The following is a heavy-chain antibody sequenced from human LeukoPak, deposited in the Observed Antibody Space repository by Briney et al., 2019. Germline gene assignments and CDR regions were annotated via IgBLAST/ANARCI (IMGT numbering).Heavy chain of an antibody. V-gene: IGHV3-11*01. CDR2: IRSSGNTI. CDR1: GFTFSDHY. CDR3: ARDNWVDC. Sequence: GGSLRLSRAASGFTFSDHYMSWIRQAPGKGLEWVSYIRSSGNTIYYADSVKGRFTISRDNAKNSLYLQMNSLKVEDTAIYYCARDNWVDCWGQGTLVTVSS. J-gene: IGHJ5*01.